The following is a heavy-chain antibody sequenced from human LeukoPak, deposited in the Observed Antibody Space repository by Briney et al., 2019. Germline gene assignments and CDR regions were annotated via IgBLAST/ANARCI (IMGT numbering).Heavy chain of an antibody. CDR3: ARANTPHGIVGATGFDY. CDR2: INPNSGGT. J-gene: IGHJ4*02. D-gene: IGHD1-26*01. CDR1: VYTFTAYN. Sequence: ASLRDSSMPPVYTFTAYNLHGVRQTPEQGGWRVGRINPNSGGTHYAQKLQGRVTMTRDTSISTAYLELSRLRSDDTAVYYCARANTPHGIVGATGFDYWGQGTLVTVSS. V-gene: IGHV1-2*06.